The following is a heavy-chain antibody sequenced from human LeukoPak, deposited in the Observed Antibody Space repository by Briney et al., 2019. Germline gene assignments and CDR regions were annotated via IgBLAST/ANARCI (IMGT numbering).Heavy chain of an antibody. V-gene: IGHV4-34*01. CDR2: INHSGST. J-gene: IGHJ4*02. CDR3: ARHGGGYDFDY. D-gene: IGHD5-12*01. Sequence: SETLSLTCAVYGGSFSGYYWSWIRQPPGKGLEWIGEINHSGSTNYNPSLKSRVTMSVDTSKNQFSLNLSSVTAADTAVYYCARHGGGYDFDYWGQGTLVTVSS. CDR1: GGSFSGYY.